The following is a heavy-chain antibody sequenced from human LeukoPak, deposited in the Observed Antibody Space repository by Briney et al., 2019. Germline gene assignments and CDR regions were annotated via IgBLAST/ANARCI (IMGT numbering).Heavy chain of an antibody. J-gene: IGHJ6*02. Sequence: SETLSLTCTVSGGSISSSSYYWSWIRQHPGKGLEWIGYIYYSGSTYYNPSLKSRVTISVDTSKNQFSLKLSSVTAADTAVYYCARTYARSYYYGMDVWGQGTTVTVSS. V-gene: IGHV4-31*03. CDR2: IYYSGST. CDR3: ARTYARSYYYGMDV. D-gene: IGHD4-17*01. CDR1: GGSISSSSYY.